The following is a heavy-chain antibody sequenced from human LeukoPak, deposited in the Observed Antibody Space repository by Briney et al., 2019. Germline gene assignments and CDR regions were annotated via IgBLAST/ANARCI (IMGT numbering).Heavy chain of an antibody. CDR1: GYTFTSYY. J-gene: IGHJ4*02. CDR3: ATDVRTETAMAAWYY. V-gene: IGHV1-46*01. D-gene: IGHD5-18*01. CDR2: INPSGGST. Sequence: ASVKVSCKASGYTFTSYYMHWVRQAPGQGLEWMGIINPSGGSTSYAQKFQGRVTMTEDTATDTAYMELSSLRSEDTAVYYCATDVRTETAMAAWYYWGQGTLVTVSS.